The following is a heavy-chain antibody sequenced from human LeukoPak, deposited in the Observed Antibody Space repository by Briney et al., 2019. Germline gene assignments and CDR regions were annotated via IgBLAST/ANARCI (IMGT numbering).Heavy chain of an antibody. V-gene: IGHV4-38-2*02. J-gene: IGHJ4*02. CDR2: IYHSGST. CDR3: ARVGATKYYFDY. CDR1: GYSISSGYY. Sequence: KPSETLSLTCTVSGYSISSGYYWGWIRQPPGKGLEWIGSIYHSGSTYYNPSLKSRVTISVDTSKNQFSLKLSSVTAADTAVYYCARVGATKYYFDYWGQGTLVTVSS. D-gene: IGHD1-26*01.